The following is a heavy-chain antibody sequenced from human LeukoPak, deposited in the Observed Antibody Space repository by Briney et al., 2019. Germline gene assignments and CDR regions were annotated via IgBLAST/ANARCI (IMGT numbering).Heavy chain of an antibody. D-gene: IGHD4-17*01. CDR1: GYPFTSYG. Sequence: ASVKVSCKASGYPFTSYGISWVRQAPGQGFEWMGWISAYNGKTKYTQNLQGGVTMTTDTSTSTAYMELRSLRSDDTAVYYCARDRVDYGDYGYFDYWGQGTLVTVSS. V-gene: IGHV1-18*01. J-gene: IGHJ4*02. CDR2: ISAYNGKT. CDR3: ARDRVDYGDYGYFDY.